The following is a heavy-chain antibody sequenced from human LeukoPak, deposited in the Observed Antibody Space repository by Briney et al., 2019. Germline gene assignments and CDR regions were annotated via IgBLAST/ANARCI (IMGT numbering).Heavy chain of an antibody. CDR3: ARVGRSGYTKDY. J-gene: IGHJ4*02. D-gene: IGHD5-12*01. CDR1: GFSFSDHY. CDR2: IRGSGTVT. V-gene: IGHV3-11*06. Sequence: GGSLRLSCAASGFSFSDHYMTWIRQAPGKGLELVAYIRGSGTVTNYRDSVKGRFTVSRDNAENLVYLQMNSLGAEDTAVYYCARVGRSGYTKDYWGQGTLVTVAS.